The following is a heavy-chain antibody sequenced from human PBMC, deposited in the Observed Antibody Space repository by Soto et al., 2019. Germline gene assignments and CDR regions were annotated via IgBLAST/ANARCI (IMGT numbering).Heavy chain of an antibody. J-gene: IGHJ4*02. CDR2: MNPNSGNT. Sequence: SVKVSCRASGYTFTSYDINWVRQATGQGLEWMGWMNPNSGNTGYAQKFQGRVTMTRNTSISTAYMELSSLRSEDTAVYYCARGSRITMIVVVISAYYFDYWGQGTLVTVSS. CDR3: ARGSRITMIVVVISAYYFDY. CDR1: GYTFTSYD. V-gene: IGHV1-8*01. D-gene: IGHD3-22*01.